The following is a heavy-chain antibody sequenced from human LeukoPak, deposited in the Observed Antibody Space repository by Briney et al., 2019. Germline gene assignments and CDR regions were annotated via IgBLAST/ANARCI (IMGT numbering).Heavy chain of an antibody. Sequence: GGSLRLSCAASGFTFTNHWMSWVRQAPGKGLEWVANINQDGSEKFYVDSVKGRFTISRDNAKNSLYLQMNSLRAEDTALYYCARDRASDGYPRDYWGQGTLVTVSS. D-gene: IGHD5-24*01. CDR2: INQDGSEK. CDR1: GFTFTNHW. J-gene: IGHJ4*02. CDR3: ARDRASDGYPRDY. V-gene: IGHV3-7*03.